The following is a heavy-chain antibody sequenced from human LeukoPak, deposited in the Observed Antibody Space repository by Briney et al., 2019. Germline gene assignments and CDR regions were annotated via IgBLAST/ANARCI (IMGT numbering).Heavy chain of an antibody. J-gene: IGHJ5*02. Sequence: GGSLRLSCAASGFTFSSYSMNWVRQAPGKGLEWVSSISSSSSYIYYADSVKGRFTISRDNAKNSLYLQMNSLRAEDTAVYYCARGLGGYSSGWRNIIPNWFDPWGQGTLVTVSS. D-gene: IGHD6-19*01. CDR3: ARGLGGYSSGWRNIIPNWFDP. CDR1: GFTFSSYS. V-gene: IGHV3-21*01. CDR2: ISSSSSYI.